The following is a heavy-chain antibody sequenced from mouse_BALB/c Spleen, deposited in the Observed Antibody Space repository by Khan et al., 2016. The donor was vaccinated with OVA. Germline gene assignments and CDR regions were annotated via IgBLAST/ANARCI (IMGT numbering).Heavy chain of an antibody. Sequence: QVQLQQSGAELVKAGASVKMSCKASGYTFTSYWMHWVKQRLGQGLEWFAETNPTNGRTYYNEKFKSKATLTVDKSSSTAYMLLSGPTFEDSAVYYCARSKNIVVTYFDYWGQGTTLTVSS. D-gene: IGHD1-1*01. V-gene: IGHV1S81*02. CDR2: TNPTNGRT. J-gene: IGHJ2*01. CDR3: ARSKNIVVTYFDY. CDR1: GYTFTSYW.